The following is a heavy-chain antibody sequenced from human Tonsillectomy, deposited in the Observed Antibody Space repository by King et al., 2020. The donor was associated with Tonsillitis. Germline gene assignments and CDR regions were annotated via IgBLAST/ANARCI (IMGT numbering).Heavy chain of an antibody. Sequence: VQLVESGGGVVQPGRSLRLSCAASGFTFSGYGMHWVRQAPGKGLEWVAVIWYDGSNKYYADSVKGRFTISRDNSKNTLYLQMNSLRAEDTAVYYCARVTLHYYYMDVWGKGTTVTVSS. D-gene: IGHD1-14*01. V-gene: IGHV3-33*01. CDR3: ARVTLHYYYMDV. CDR2: IWYDGSNK. J-gene: IGHJ6*03. CDR1: GFTFSGYG.